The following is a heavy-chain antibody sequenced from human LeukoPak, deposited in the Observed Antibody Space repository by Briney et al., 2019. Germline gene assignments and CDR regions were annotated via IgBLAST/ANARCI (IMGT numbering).Heavy chain of an antibody. D-gene: IGHD4-17*01. V-gene: IGHV3-23*01. CDR3: AKRGLRGNWFHP. Sequence: GGSLRLSCAASGFTFNLYATNWVRQAPGKGLEWASSINGAGNSSYYADSLRGRFTVSRDNSKNTLYLQMNSLRAEDTAVYYCAKRGLRGNWFHPWGQGTLVTVSS. J-gene: IGHJ5*02. CDR2: INGAGNSS. CDR1: GFTFNLYA.